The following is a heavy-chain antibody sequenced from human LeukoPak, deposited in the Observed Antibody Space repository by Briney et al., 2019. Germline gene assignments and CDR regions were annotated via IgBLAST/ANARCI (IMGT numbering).Heavy chain of an antibody. V-gene: IGHV5-51*01. Sequence: GESLKISCKGFGYSFTSYWIAWVRQMPGKGLEWMGIIYPGDSDTRYSPSFQGHVTISGDKSISTVYLQWGSLQASDTAMYYCTRVHLYCSSTSCYSFDYWGQGTLVTVSS. D-gene: IGHD2-2*01. CDR1: GYSFTSYW. J-gene: IGHJ4*02. CDR2: IYPGDSDT. CDR3: TRVHLYCSSTSCYSFDY.